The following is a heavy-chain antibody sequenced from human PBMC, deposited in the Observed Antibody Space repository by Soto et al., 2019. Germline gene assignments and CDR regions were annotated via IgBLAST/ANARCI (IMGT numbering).Heavy chain of an antibody. CDR2: ISSSSSYI. V-gene: IGHV3-21*01. J-gene: IGHJ5*02. CDR3: ARDSSYKYYDFWSGHYNWFDP. Sequence: GGSLRLSCAASGFTFSSYSMNWVRQAPGKGLEWVSSISSSSSYIYYADSVKGRFTISRDNAKNSLYLQMNSLRAEDTAVYYCARDSSYKYYDFWSGHYNWFDPWGQGTLVTVSS. D-gene: IGHD3-3*01. CDR1: GFTFSSYS.